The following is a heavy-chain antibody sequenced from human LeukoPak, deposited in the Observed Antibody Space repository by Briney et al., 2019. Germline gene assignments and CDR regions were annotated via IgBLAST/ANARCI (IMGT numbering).Heavy chain of an antibody. CDR2: INHSGST. D-gene: IGHD5-18*01. CDR1: GGSFSGYY. V-gene: IGHV4-34*01. Sequence: KPSETLSLTCAVYGGSFSGYYWSWIRQPPGKGLEWIGEINHSGSTNYNPSLKSRVTISVDTSKNQFSLKLSSVTAADTAVYYCARQGYSYGSYYYYMDVWGKGTTVTVSS. CDR3: ARQGYSYGSYYYYMDV. J-gene: IGHJ6*03.